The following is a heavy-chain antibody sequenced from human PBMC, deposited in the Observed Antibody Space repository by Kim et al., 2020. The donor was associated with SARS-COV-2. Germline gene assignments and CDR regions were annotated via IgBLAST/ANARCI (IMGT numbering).Heavy chain of an antibody. J-gene: IGHJ4*02. D-gene: IGHD3-3*01. CDR3: TRDPDFWSGYSIRFDY. Sequence: SVKGRFTISRDDSKSIAYLQMNSLKTEDTAVYYCTRDPDFWSGYSIRFDYWGQGTLVTVSS. V-gene: IGHV3-49*02.